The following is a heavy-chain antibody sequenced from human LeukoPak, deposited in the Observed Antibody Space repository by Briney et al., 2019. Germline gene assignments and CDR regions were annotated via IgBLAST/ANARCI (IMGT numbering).Heavy chain of an antibody. Sequence: GGSLRLSCAASGFTFSSYAMHWVRQAPGKGLEWVAVISYDGSNKYYADSVKGRFTISRDNAKNSLYLQLNSLRAEDTAVYYCARVRGGYSYGYGAMDVWGKGTTVTVSS. CDR3: ARVRGGYSYGYGAMDV. J-gene: IGHJ6*03. D-gene: IGHD5-18*01. CDR1: GFTFSSYA. CDR2: ISYDGSNK. V-gene: IGHV3-30*04.